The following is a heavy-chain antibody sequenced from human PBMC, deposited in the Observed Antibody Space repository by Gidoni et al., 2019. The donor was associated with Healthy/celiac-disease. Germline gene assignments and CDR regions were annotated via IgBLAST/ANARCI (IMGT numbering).Heavy chain of an antibody. V-gene: IGHV3-15*01. CDR1: EFTFSNAW. D-gene: IGHD4-17*01. J-gene: IGHJ6*02. Sequence: EVQLVESGGGLVKPGGSLRLSLAASEFTFSNAWMSWVRQAPGKGLEWVGRIKSKTDGGTTDYAAHVKGRFTISRDDSKNTLYLQMNSLKTEDTAVYYCTSPGTTVVSYGMDVWGQGTTVTVSS. CDR3: TSPGTTVVSYGMDV. CDR2: IKSKTDGGTT.